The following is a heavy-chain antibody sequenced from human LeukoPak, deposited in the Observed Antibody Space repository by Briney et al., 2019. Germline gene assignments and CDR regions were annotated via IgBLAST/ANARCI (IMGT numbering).Heavy chain of an antibody. Sequence: ASVKVSCKAFGYTFTTYYMHWVRQAPGQGLEWMGIINPSGGSTFYAQKFQGRVTMTRDTSTSTVYMELSSLRSEDTAAYYCARRYCSGGSCSFEYWGQGTLVTVSS. V-gene: IGHV1-46*01. D-gene: IGHD2-15*01. CDR1: GYTFTTYY. J-gene: IGHJ4*02. CDR2: INPSGGST. CDR3: ARRYCSGGSCSFEY.